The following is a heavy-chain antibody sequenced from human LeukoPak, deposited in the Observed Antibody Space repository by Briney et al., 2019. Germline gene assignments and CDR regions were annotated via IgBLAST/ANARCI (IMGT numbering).Heavy chain of an antibody. CDR3: TTQKTALDIVGATIYDAFDI. Sequence: GGSLRLSCAASGFTFRNYWMNWVRQAPGKGLECLANIKEDGSETYYADSVVGRFTISRDNAKNSLYLQMNSLRAEDTAVYYCTTQKTALDIVGATIYDAFDIWGQGAMVTVSS. V-gene: IGHV3-7*03. D-gene: IGHD1-26*01. CDR2: IKEDGSET. CDR1: GFTFRNYW. J-gene: IGHJ3*02.